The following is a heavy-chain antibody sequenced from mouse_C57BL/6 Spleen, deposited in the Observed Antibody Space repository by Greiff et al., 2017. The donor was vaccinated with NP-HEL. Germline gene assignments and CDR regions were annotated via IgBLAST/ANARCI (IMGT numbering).Heavy chain of an antibody. Sequence: VQLQQSGPELVKPGASVKISCKASGYAFSSSWMNWVKQRPGKGLEWIGRISPGDGDTNYNGKFKGKATLTADKSSSTAYMQLSSLTSEDSAVYFCARRQTAQVTDYWGQGTSVTVSS. CDR3: ARRQTAQVTDY. CDR2: ISPGDGDT. CDR1: GYAFSSSW. D-gene: IGHD3-2*02. V-gene: IGHV1-82*01. J-gene: IGHJ4*01.